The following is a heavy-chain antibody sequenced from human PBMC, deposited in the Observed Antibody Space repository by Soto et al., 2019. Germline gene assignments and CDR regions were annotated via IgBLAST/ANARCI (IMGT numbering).Heavy chain of an antibody. D-gene: IGHD3-22*01. J-gene: IGHJ4*02. CDR3: ARDVLDYYVSSCSRIFGY. V-gene: IGHV4-31*03. Sequence: SETLSLTCTVSGGSISSGGYYWSWIRQHPGKGLEWIGYIYYSGSTYYNPSLKSRVTISVDTSKNQFSLKLSSVTAADTAVYYCARDVLDYYVSSCSRIFGYWGQGTLVTVSS. CDR1: GGSISSGGYY. CDR2: IYYSGST.